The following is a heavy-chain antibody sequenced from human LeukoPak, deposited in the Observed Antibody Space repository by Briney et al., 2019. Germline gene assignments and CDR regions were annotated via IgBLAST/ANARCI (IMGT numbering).Heavy chain of an antibody. CDR3: ARDPYEQQLVGY. V-gene: IGHV1-2*02. CDR1: GYAFTGYY. J-gene: IGHJ4*02. Sequence: ASVKVSCKASGYAFTGYYMHWVRQAPGQGLEWMGWINPNSGGTNYAQKFQGRVTMTRDTSISTAYMELSRLRSDDTAVYYCARDPYEQQLVGYWGQGTLVTVSS. CDR2: INPNSGGT. D-gene: IGHD6-13*01.